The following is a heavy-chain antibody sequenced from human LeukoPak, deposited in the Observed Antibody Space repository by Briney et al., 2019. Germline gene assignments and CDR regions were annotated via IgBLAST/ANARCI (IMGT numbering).Heavy chain of an antibody. CDR1: GYTFTGYY. Sequence: GASVKVSCKASGYTFTGYYMHWVRQAPGQGLEWMGWINPNSGGTNYAQKFQGRATMTRDTSISTAYMELSRLRSDDTAVYYCAREGHCSGGSCYFHFDYWGQGTLVTVSS. CDR2: INPNSGGT. D-gene: IGHD2-15*01. J-gene: IGHJ4*02. V-gene: IGHV1-2*02. CDR3: AREGHCSGGSCYFHFDY.